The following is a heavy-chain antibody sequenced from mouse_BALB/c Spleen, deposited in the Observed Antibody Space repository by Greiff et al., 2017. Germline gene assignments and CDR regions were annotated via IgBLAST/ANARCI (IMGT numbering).Heavy chain of an antibody. V-gene: IGHV1S135*01. CDR1: GYSFNGYN. CDR3: ARRVSGYMDV. CDR2: IDPSNGGT. Sequence: HLVESGPELVKPGASVKISCKASGYSFNGYNMNWVKQSNGQSLEWIGNIDPSNGGTSYNPKFKGKATLTVDKSSSTAYMQLKSLTSEDSAVYYCARRVSGYMDVWGEGTSVTVSS. J-gene: IGHJ4*01. D-gene: IGHD2-10*02.